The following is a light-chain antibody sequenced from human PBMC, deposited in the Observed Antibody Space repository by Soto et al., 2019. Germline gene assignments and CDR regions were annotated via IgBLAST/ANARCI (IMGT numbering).Light chain of an antibody. CDR3: MQTLQTPRT. CDR2: LGS. Sequence: DIVMTQSPLSLPVTPREPASISCRSSQSLLQSNGFNYLDWYLQKPGQSPQLLIYLGSTRASGVPDRFSGSGSGTDFTLKISRVEAEDVGVYYCMQTLQTPRTFGQGTKVEIK. J-gene: IGKJ1*01. V-gene: IGKV2-28*01. CDR1: QSLLQSNGFNY.